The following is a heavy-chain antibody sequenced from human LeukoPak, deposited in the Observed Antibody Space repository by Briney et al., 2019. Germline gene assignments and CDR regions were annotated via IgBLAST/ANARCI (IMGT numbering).Heavy chain of an antibody. Sequence: SETLSLTCTVSGGSISSYYWSWIRQPPGKGLEWIGYIYYSGSTNYNPSLKSRVTISVDTSKNQFSLKLSSVTAADTAVYYCARLRQTWFDPWGQGTLVTVSS. V-gene: IGHV4-59*08. J-gene: IGHJ5*02. CDR1: GGSISSYY. CDR2: IYYSGST. CDR3: ARLRQTWFDP.